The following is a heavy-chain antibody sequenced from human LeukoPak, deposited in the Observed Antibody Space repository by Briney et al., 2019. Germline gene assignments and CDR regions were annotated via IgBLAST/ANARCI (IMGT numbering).Heavy chain of an antibody. CDR3: ARGSTVQGYYFDY. V-gene: IGHV4-59*12. J-gene: IGHJ4*02. CDR2: IYYTGST. D-gene: IGHD4-17*01. CDR1: GGSIRSYY. Sequence: KPSETLSLTCTVSGGSIRSYYWSWIRQPPGKGLEWIGYIYYTGSTDSNPSLKSRVTISVDTSKNQFSLKLSSVTAADTAVYYCARGSTVQGYYFDYWGQGTLVTVSS.